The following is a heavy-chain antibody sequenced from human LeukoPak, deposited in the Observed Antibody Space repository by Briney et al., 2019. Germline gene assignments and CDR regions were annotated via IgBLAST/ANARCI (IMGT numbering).Heavy chain of an antibody. CDR1: GGTFSSYA. CDR3: ARNHYYDILTGSVTYGMDV. V-gene: IGHV1-69*04. Sequence: GASVKVSCKASGGTFSSYAISWVRQAPGQGLEWMGRIIPILGIANYAQKFQGRVTITADKSTSTAYMELRSLRSDDTAVYYCARNHYYDILTGSVTYGMDVWGQGTTVTVSS. D-gene: IGHD3-9*01. CDR2: IIPILGIA. J-gene: IGHJ6*02.